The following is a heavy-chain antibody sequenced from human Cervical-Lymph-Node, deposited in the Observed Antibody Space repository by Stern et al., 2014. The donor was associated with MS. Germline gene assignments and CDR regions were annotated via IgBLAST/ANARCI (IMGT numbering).Heavy chain of an antibody. Sequence: EVQLVESGAELIRPGESLKISCKGSGFKFSIYWIAWVRQMPGEGLEWKWIIYPGDSDTRYSPSFQGQVTMSADKSTSAAYLQWSSLNASDAAMYFCARQTTAWASDVWGQGTLVTVSS. J-gene: IGHJ4*02. D-gene: IGHD1-14*01. CDR2: IYPGDSDT. CDR3: ARQTTAWASDV. V-gene: IGHV5-51*01. CDR1: GFKFSIYW.